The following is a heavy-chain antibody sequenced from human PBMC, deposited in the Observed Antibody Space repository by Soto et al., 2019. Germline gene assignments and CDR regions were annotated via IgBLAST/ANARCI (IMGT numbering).Heavy chain of an antibody. D-gene: IGHD3-22*01. CDR2: IYHSGST. Sequence: SETLSLTCAVSGGSISSGGYSWSWIRQPPGKGLEWIGYIYHSGSTYYNPSLKSRVTISVDRSKNQFSLKLSSVTAADTAVYYCARAGGYYDSSGYYGGYYYYGMDVWGQGTTVTVSS. CDR3: ARAGGYYDSSGYYGGYYYYGMDV. V-gene: IGHV4-30-2*01. CDR1: GGSISSGGYS. J-gene: IGHJ6*02.